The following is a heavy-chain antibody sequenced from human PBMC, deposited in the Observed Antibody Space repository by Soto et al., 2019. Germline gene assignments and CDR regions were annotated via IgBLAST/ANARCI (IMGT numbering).Heavy chain of an antibody. CDR2: LHSSGST. CDR1: GFTVSSIY. J-gene: IGHJ6*02. Sequence: VGSLRLSCAASGFTVSSIYMHWVRQAPGKGLEWVSVLHSSGSTYYADSVKGRFTISRDNSKNTLYLQMNSLRAEDTAMYYCARDPGGSSYGYYGLDVWGQGTTVTVSS. D-gene: IGHD2-15*01. V-gene: IGHV3-53*01. CDR3: ARDPGGSSYGYYGLDV.